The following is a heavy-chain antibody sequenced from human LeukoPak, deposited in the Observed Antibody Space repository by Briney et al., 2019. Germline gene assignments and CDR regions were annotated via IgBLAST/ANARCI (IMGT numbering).Heavy chain of an antibody. Sequence: GGALRLSCAASGFTFSSYARRWVRQAPGKGGGWVSGIRGSGGSTYYADGVKGRVTTSTDNSKNTLYLQMNTLRAEDTAVYYCAKWWSSSSGDWGQGTLVTVSS. V-gene: IGHV3-23*01. CDR2: IRGSGGST. CDR3: AKWWSSSSGD. J-gene: IGHJ4*02. CDR1: GFTFSSYA. D-gene: IGHD6-6*01.